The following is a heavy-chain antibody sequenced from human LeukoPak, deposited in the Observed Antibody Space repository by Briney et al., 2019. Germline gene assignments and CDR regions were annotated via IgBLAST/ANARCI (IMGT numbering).Heavy chain of an antibody. CDR2: ISGSGGST. Sequence: PGGSLRLSCAASGFTFRSYGMSWVRQTPGKGLEWVSAISGSGGSTYYADSVKGRFTISRDNSKNTLYLQMNSLRAEDTAVYYCAAGRFGILCHFNYWGQGTLVTASS. D-gene: IGHD3-10*01. CDR1: GFTFRSYG. J-gene: IGHJ4*02. CDR3: AAGRFGILCHFNY. V-gene: IGHV3-23*01.